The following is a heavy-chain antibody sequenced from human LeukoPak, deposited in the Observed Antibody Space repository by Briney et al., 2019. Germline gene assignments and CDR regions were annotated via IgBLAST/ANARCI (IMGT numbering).Heavy chain of an antibody. V-gene: IGHV4-30-2*01. D-gene: IGHD5-12*01. CDR3: ARSDIVATILDY. CDR2: IYHSGST. J-gene: IGHJ4*02. Sequence: SQTLSLTCAVSGGSINSGGYSWSWIRQPPGEGLEWIGYIYHSGSTYYNPSLKSRVTISVDRSKNQFSLKLSSVTAADTAVYYCARSDIVATILDYWGQGTLVTVSS. CDR1: GGSINSGGYS.